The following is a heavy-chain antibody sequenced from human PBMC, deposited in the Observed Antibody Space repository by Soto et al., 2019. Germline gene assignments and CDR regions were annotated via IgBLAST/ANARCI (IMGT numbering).Heavy chain of an antibody. CDR1: GFTFSSYS. J-gene: IGHJ5*02. V-gene: IGHV3-30-3*02. Sequence: PGGSLRLSCAASGFTFSSYSMHWVRQAPGKGLEWVAVISYDGSKDSHADSVKGRFTISRDNSNNTLYLQMNSLRPEDTAMYYCAKDRGVMVGALYWLDPWGQGTPVTVSS. CDR3: AKDRGVMVGALYWLDP. CDR2: ISYDGSKD. D-gene: IGHD1-26*01.